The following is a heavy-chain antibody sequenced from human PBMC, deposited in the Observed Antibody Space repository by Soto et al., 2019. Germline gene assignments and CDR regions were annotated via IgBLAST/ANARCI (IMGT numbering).Heavy chain of an antibody. Sequence: SVKVSCKASGYTFTSYGISWVRQAPGQGLEWMGRISVIFGTANYAQKLQGRVTITADESTSTAYMELSSLRSEDTAVYYCSYNYYDSSGYYYMGGDGYYYYGMDVWGQGTTVTVSS. CDR1: GYTFTSYG. V-gene: IGHV1-69*13. J-gene: IGHJ6*02. D-gene: IGHD3-22*01. CDR3: SYNYYDSSGYYYMGGDGYYYYGMDV. CDR2: ISVIFGTA.